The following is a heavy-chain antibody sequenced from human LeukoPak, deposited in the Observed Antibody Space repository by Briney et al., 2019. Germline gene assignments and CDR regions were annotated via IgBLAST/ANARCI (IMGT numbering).Heavy chain of an antibody. CDR3: ARGTGIAAASDY. J-gene: IGHJ4*02. Sequence: PGGSLRLSSAASGLTVSSNYMSWVRQAPGKGLEWVSVIYSGGSTYYADSVKGRFTISRDNSKNTLYLQMNSLRAEDTAVYYCARGTGIAAASDYWGQGTLVTVSS. CDR1: GLTVSSNY. D-gene: IGHD6-13*01. CDR2: IYSGGST. V-gene: IGHV3-53*01.